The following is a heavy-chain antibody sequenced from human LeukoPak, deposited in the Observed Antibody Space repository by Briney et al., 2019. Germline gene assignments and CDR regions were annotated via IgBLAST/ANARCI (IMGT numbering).Heavy chain of an antibody. Sequence: ASVKVSCKASGYTFTSYGITWVRQAPGQGLEWVGWISAYSGNTNYAQKLQGRATMTTDTSTSTAYMELSRLTSDDTAMYYCAREIPCSSSSCLDYWGQGTLVTVSS. V-gene: IGHV1-18*01. CDR2: ISAYSGNT. CDR3: AREIPCSSSSCLDY. D-gene: IGHD2-2*01. CDR1: GYTFTSYG. J-gene: IGHJ4*02.